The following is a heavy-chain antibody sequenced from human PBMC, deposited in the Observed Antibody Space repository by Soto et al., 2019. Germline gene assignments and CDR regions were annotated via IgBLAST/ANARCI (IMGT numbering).Heavy chain of an antibody. Sequence: GGSLRLSCIASGFTLSTYSMTWVRQAPGKGLEWLSYISKSSTTINYADSVKGRFTISRDNAKNSVYLEMSSLRDEDSAVYYRGGDCYSLYYGMDVWGQGTTVTVSS. V-gene: IGHV3-48*02. CDR2: ISKSSTTI. J-gene: IGHJ6*02. D-gene: IGHD2-21*02. CDR1: GFTLSTYS. CDR3: GGDCYSLYYGMDV.